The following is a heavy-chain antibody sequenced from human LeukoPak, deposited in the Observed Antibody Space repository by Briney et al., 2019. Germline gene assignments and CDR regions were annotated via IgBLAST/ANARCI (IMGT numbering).Heavy chain of an antibody. CDR2: ISYDGSNK. V-gene: IGHV3-30*14. Sequence: GGSLRLSCAASGFTFSSYAMHWVRQAPGKGLEWVAVISYDGSNKYYADSVKGRFTISRDNSKNTLYLQMNSLRAEDTAVYYCAGTYDSSGYLYWGQGTLVTVSS. D-gene: IGHD3-22*01. J-gene: IGHJ4*02. CDR1: GFTFSSYA. CDR3: AGTYDSSGYLY.